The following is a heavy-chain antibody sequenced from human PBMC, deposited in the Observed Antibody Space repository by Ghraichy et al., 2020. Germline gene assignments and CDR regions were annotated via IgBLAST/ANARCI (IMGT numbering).Heavy chain of an antibody. CDR2: INHSGST. J-gene: IGHJ4*02. Sequence: SETLSLTCAVYGGSFSGYYWSWIRQPPGKGLVWIGEINHSGSTNYNPSLKSRVTISVDTSKNQFSLKLSSVTAADTAVYYCARGRLWLGRTVDYWGQGTLVTVSS. CDR1: GGSFSGYY. V-gene: IGHV4-34*01. D-gene: IGHD2-21*01. CDR3: ARGRLWLGRTVDY.